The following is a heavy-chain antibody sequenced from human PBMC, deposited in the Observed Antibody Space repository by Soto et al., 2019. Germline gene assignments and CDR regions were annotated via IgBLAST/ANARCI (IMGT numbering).Heavy chain of an antibody. CDR3: ARDKGSSTVVSGISQEGYFDS. V-gene: IGHV3-33*01. Sequence: QVQLVESGGGVVQPGRSLRLSCAASGFTFSIFGMHWVRQAPGKGLEWAAIIWYDGSNAYYADSVRGRFTISRDHSKNTVYLQMNSLRAEDTAVYYCARDKGSSTVVSGISQEGYFDSWGQGTLVTVSS. D-gene: IGHD6-19*01. CDR2: IWYDGSNA. J-gene: IGHJ4*02. CDR1: GFTFSIFG.